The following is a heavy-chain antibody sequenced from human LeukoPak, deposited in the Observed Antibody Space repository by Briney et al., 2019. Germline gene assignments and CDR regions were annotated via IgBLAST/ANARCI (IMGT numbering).Heavy chain of an antibody. Sequence: SETLSLTCTVSGGSISSSSYYWGWIRQPPGKGLEWIGYIYHSGSTYYNPSLKSRVTISVDRSKNQFSLKLSSVTAADTAVYYCARSASSSLDYWGQGTLVTVSS. V-gene: IGHV4-39*07. J-gene: IGHJ4*02. D-gene: IGHD6-13*01. CDR2: IYHSGST. CDR3: ARSASSSLDY. CDR1: GGSISSSSYY.